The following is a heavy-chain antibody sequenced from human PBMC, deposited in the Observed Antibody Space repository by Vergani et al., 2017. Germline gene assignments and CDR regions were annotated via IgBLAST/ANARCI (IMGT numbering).Heavy chain of an antibody. J-gene: IGHJ3*02. Sequence: QVQLQESGPGLVKPSETLSLTCTVSGGSISSYYWSWIRQPPGKGLEWIGYIYYSGSTNYNPSLKSRVTISVDTSKNQCSLKLSSVTAADTAVYYCARAVPRQDAFDIWGQGTMVTVSS. D-gene: IGHD4-17*01. CDR2: IYYSGST. CDR1: GGSISSYY. V-gene: IGHV4-59*12. CDR3: ARAVPRQDAFDI.